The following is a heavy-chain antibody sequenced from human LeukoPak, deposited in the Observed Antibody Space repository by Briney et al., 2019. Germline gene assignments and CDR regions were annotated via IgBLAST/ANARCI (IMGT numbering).Heavy chain of an antibody. Sequence: PGGSLRPSCAASGFTFSSYAMHWVRQAPGKGLEWVAVISHDGSNKYYADSVKGRFTISRDNSKNTLYLQMNSLRAEDTAVYYCARDPSYYYDSSGYLDYWGQGTLVTVSS. D-gene: IGHD3-22*01. CDR1: GFTFSSYA. CDR3: ARDPSYYYDSSGYLDY. CDR2: ISHDGSNK. J-gene: IGHJ4*02. V-gene: IGHV3-30*04.